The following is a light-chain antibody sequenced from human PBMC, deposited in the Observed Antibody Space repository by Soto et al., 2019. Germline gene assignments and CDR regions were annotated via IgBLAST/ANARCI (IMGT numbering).Light chain of an antibody. CDR2: AAS. CDR1: QGISSS. V-gene: IGKV1-9*01. Sequence: DIQLTQSPSFLSASVGDRVTITCRASQGISSSLAWYQQKPGKAPKLLIYAASTLQSGVPSRFSGSGSGTEFTLTISSLQHEDFVTYYCEQLNSYPLTVGGGTKVEIK. CDR3: EQLNSYPLT. J-gene: IGKJ4*01.